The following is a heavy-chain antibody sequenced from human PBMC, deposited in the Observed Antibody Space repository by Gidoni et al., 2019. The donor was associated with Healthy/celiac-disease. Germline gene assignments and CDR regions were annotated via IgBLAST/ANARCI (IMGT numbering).Heavy chain of an antibody. J-gene: IGHJ6*02. Sequence: QLQLVEYGGGVVQPGRSVRLPCAASGFTFSRYGRHWVRQAPGKGLEWVAVISYDGSNKYYADSVKGRFTISRDNSKNTLYLQMNSLRAEDTAVYYCAKDVAVAGTGYYYYGMDVWGQGTTVTVSS. CDR1: GFTFSRYG. CDR2: ISYDGSNK. V-gene: IGHV3-30*18. CDR3: AKDVAVAGTGYYYYGMDV. D-gene: IGHD6-19*01.